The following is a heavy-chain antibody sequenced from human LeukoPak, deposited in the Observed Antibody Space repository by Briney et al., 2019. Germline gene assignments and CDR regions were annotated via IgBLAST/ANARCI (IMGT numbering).Heavy chain of an antibody. CDR3: ARGVDTEALDY. CDR2: IHYSGST. Sequence: KPSETLSLTCTVSGGSISSYYWSWIRQPPGKGLEWIGYIHYSGSTKYNPSLKSRVTISVDTSKNQFSLKLRSVTAADTAMYYCARGVDTEALDYWGQGTLVTVSS. J-gene: IGHJ4*02. V-gene: IGHV4-59*01. CDR1: GGSISSYY. D-gene: IGHD5-18*01.